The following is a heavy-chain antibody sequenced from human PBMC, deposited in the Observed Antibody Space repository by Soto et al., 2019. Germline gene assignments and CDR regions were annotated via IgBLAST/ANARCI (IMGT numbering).Heavy chain of an antibody. CDR1: WDSVSRSSGS. CDR2: TYYRSQFYH. Sequence: SQPLSLTCVVSWDSVSRSSGSWIWIRQSPSRGLERLGRTYYRSQFYHDYAISVRGRISINPDTTRNQFSLQLNSVTPEDTAVYYCASNAWNFVTSRDFWGQGILVTVSS. CDR3: ASNAWNFVTSRDF. D-gene: IGHD1-7*01. J-gene: IGHJ4*02. V-gene: IGHV6-1*01.